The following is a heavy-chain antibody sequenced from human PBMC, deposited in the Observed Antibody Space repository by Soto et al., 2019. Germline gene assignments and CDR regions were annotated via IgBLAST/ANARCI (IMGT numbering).Heavy chain of an antibody. CDR3: AKDAVSGLGLWLVAE. V-gene: IGHV3-23*01. J-gene: IGHJ4*02. Sequence: DVQLLESGGGLVQPGGSLRLSCAASGFSFSKYAMVWVRQAPGKGQEWVSGITGSGGTSEYAASVKGRFTISRDNSKNTVYLQMNSLRAEDTAMYYCAKDAVSGLGLWLVAEWGQGTLVTVS. D-gene: IGHD6-19*01. CDR2: ITGSGGTS. CDR1: GFSFSKYA.